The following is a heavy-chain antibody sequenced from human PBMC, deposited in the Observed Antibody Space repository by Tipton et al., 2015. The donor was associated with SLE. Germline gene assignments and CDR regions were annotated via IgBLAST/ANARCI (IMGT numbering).Heavy chain of an antibody. CDR2: IYSGGST. CDR1: GFTFSSFA. CDR3: AKGLDGGYFDL. Sequence: SLRLSCAASGFTFSSFALSWVRQAPGKGLEWVSLIYSGGSTYYADSVKGRFTISRDNSKSTLYLQMNSPRAEDTALYYCAKGLDGGYFDLWGRGTLVTVSS. J-gene: IGHJ2*01. D-gene: IGHD1-1*01. V-gene: IGHV3-23*03.